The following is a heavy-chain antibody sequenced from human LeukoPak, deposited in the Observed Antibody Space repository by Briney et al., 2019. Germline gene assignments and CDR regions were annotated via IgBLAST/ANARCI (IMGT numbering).Heavy chain of an antibody. V-gene: IGHV3-7*01. CDR1: GFTFSSYW. J-gene: IGHJ4*02. Sequence: GGSLRLFCAASGFTFSSYWMSWVRQAPGKGLEWVANIKKDASEKYYVDSVKGRFTISRDNAKNSLFLQMNSLRAEDTAVYYCIGGPGYWGQGTLVIVSS. CDR2: IKKDASEK. CDR3: IGGPGY. D-gene: IGHD3-10*01.